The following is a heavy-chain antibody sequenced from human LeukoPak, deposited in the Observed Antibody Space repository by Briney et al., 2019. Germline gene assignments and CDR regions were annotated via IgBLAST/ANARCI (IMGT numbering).Heavy chain of an antibody. Sequence: GGSLRLSCAASGFTFSDYNMRWIRQAPGKGLEWVSSINISGGDTYYADSVKGRFTISRDNSKNTSYMQMNSLRAEDTAVYYCARTVGITMVRGVIWWFDPWGQGTLVTVSS. CDR1: GFTFSDYN. CDR2: INISGGDT. D-gene: IGHD3-10*01. V-gene: IGHV3-23*01. J-gene: IGHJ5*02. CDR3: ARTVGITMVRGVIWWFDP.